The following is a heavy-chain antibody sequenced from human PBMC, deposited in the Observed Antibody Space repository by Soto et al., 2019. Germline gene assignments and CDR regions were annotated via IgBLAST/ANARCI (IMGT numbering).Heavy chain of an antibody. J-gene: IGHJ4*02. Sequence: SGPTLVNPTHTLTLTRTFSGFSLTTSLVVLVWIRQPPGKALEWLALIYWDGDKSYRPSLRSRLTITMDTSKNQVVLTMTNMDPVDTATYYCAHRRAGNFDYWGQGALVTVSS. CDR3: AHRRAGNFDY. V-gene: IGHV2-5*02. CDR1: GFSLTTSLVV. D-gene: IGHD3-10*01. CDR2: IYWDGDK.